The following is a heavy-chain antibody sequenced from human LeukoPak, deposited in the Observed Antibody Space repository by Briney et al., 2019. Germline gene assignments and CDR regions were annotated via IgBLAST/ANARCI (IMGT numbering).Heavy chain of an antibody. CDR2: INHSGST. CDR1: GGSFSGYY. Sequence: SETLSLTCAVYGGSFSGYYWSWIRQPPGKGLEWIGEINHSGSTNYNPSLKSRVTISVDTSKNQFSLKLSSVTAADTAVYYCARDRVVVPAADAFDIWGQGTMVTVSS. J-gene: IGHJ3*02. D-gene: IGHD2-2*01. CDR3: ARDRVVVPAADAFDI. V-gene: IGHV4-34*01.